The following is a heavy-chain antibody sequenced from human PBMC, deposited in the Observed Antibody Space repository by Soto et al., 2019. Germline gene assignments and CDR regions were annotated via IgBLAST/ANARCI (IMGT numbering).Heavy chain of an antibody. J-gene: IGHJ6*02. D-gene: IGHD6-13*01. V-gene: IGHV4-31*03. CDR1: GGSISSGGYY. CDR2: IYYSGST. CDR3: ARDLASSSWYRGYYYGMDV. Sequence: NPSETLSLTCTVSGGSISSGGYYWSWIRQHPGKGLEWIGYIYYSGSTYYNPSLKSRVTISVDTSKNQFSLKLSSVTAADTAVYYCARDLASSSWYRGYYYGMDVWGQGTTVTVSS.